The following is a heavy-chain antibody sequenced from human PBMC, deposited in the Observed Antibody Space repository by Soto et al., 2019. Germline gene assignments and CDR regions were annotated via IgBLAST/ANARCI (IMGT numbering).Heavy chain of an antibody. V-gene: IGHV3-48*03. CDR2: MSSSGTAI. J-gene: IGHJ3*02. D-gene: IGHD3-3*01. CDR1: GFTLSNYE. Sequence: EVQLVESGGGLVQPGGSRRLSCAASGFTLSNYEMNWVRQAPGKGLEWISYMSSSGTAIYYAESVKGRFTFSRDNAKNSLYLQVNSLRADDTTVYYCAREAGLRSPPEWVYGFDMWGRGTMVTVSS. CDR3: AREAGLRSPPEWVYGFDM.